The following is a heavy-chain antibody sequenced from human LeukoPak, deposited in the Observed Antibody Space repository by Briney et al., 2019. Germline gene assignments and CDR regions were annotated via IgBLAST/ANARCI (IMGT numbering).Heavy chain of an antibody. CDR1: GYTFTSYD. J-gene: IGHJ6*02. D-gene: IGHD3-9*01. CDR2: MNPNSGNT. V-gene: IGHV1-8*01. Sequence: ASVKVSCKASGYTFTSYDINWVRQATGQGLEWMGWMNPNSGNTGYAQKFQGRVTMTRNTSISTAYMELSSLRSEDTAVYYCARLRYFDRSYGMDVWGQGTTVTVSS. CDR3: ARLRYFDRSYGMDV.